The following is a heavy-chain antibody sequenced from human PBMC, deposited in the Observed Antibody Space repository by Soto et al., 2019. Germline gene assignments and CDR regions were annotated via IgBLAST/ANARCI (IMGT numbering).Heavy chain of an antibody. V-gene: IGHV4-30-2*01. CDR3: ARGMTTVTTFDP. CDR1: GGSISSGGYS. J-gene: IGHJ5*02. Sequence: PSETLSLTCAVSGGSISSGGYSCSWIRQPPGKGLEWIGYIYHSGSTYYNPSLKSRVTISVDRSKNQFSLKLSSVTAADTAVYYCARGMTTVTTFDPWGQGTLVTVSS. CDR2: IYHSGST. D-gene: IGHD4-4*01.